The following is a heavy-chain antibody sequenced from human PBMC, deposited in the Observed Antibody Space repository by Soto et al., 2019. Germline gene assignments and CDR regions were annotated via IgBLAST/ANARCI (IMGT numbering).Heavy chain of an antibody. D-gene: IGHD3-3*01. CDR3: ARTRTQSGYSSFYYYYGRDV. CDR1: GYTFTSYD. CDR2: INPNSGNT. Sequence: ASVKVSCKASGYTFTSYDINWVRQATGQGLEWMGWINPNSGNTGYAQKFQGRVTMTRNTSTSTAYMELSRLRSEDTALYYCARTRTQSGYSSFYYYYGRDVGGQGTTVTVSS. J-gene: IGHJ6*02. V-gene: IGHV1-8*01.